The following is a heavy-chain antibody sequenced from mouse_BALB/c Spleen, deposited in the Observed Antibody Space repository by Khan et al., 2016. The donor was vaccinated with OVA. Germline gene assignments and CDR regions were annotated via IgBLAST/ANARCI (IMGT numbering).Heavy chain of an antibody. V-gene: IGHV1-31*01. CDR2: IDPFSGGT. J-gene: IGHJ3*01. D-gene: IGHD2-2*01. Sequence: VQLQQSGPELMKPGATVKISCKASGYSFTGYYIHWVMQSPGQSLEWIGYIDPFSGGTNYNQKFKGKATLTVDKSSSTAYLHLSNLTSEDSAVFYSTVYGCVAMVSYWGQGTLVTVSA. CDR3: TVYGCVAMVSY. CDR1: GYSFTGYY.